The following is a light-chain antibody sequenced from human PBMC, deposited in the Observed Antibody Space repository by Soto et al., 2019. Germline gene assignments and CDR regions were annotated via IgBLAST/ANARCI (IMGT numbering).Light chain of an antibody. CDR3: HQYGSSLGT. Sequence: GALSLSPRERATLSCRASQSVSSSYLAWYQQKPGQAPRLLIYGASSRATGIPDRFSGSGSGTDFTLTISRLEPEDFAVYYCHQYGSSLGTFGQGTKV. CDR1: QSVSSSY. CDR2: GAS. V-gene: IGKV3-20*01. J-gene: IGKJ1*01.